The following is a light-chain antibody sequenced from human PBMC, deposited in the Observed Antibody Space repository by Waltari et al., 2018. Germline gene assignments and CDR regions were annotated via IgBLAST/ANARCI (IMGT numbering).Light chain of an antibody. CDR3: QEYDSLPIT. V-gene: IGKV1-5*03. J-gene: IGKJ4*01. Sequence: IPCRASQYVKNNLAWFQQKPGKAPKVLIHKASRLESGVPSRFSGSGFGTEFILSISSLQPDDFATYYCQEYDSLPITFGGGTKVEIK. CDR1: QYVKNN. CDR2: KAS.